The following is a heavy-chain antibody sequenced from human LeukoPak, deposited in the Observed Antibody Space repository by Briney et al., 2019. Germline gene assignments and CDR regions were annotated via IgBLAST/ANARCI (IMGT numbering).Heavy chain of an antibody. D-gene: IGHD4-23*01. CDR3: ARVDNYGGNPPDY. CDR1: GFTFNMYT. CDR2: ISSSTTYI. V-gene: IGHV3-21*01. Sequence: GGSLRLSCAASGFTFNMYTMYWVRQAPGKGLEWVSSISSSTTYIYYADSVKGRLTISRDNVKNSLSLQMNSLRAEDTAVYYCARVDNYGGNPPDYWGQATLVTVSS. J-gene: IGHJ4*02.